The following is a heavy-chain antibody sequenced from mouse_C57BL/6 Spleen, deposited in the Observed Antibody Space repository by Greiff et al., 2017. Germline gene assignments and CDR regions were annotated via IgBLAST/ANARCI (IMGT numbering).Heavy chain of an antibody. V-gene: IGHV1-82*01. CDR3: ARWEDGNYEGWYFDV. CDR2: IYPGDGDT. CDR1: GYAFSSSW. Sequence: VQLQQSGPELVKPGASVKISCKASGYAFSSSWMNWVKQRPGKGLEWIGRIYPGDGDTNYNGKFKGKATLTADKSSSTAYMQLSSLTSEDSAVYFCARWEDGNYEGWYFDVWGTGTTVTVSS. J-gene: IGHJ1*03. D-gene: IGHD2-1*01.